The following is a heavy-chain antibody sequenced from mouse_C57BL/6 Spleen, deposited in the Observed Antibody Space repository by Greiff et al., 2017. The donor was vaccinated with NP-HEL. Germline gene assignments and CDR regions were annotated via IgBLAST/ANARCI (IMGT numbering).Heavy chain of an antibody. D-gene: IGHD1-1*01. CDR3: ARADYYGSSYLYYFDY. V-gene: IGHV1-82*01. J-gene: IGHJ2*01. CDR1: GYAFSSSW. Sequence: QVQLQQSGPELVKPGASVKISCKASGYAFSSSWMNWVKQRPGKGLEWIGRIYPGDGDTNYNGKFKGKATLTADKSSSTAYMQLSSLTSEDSAVYFCARADYYGSSYLYYFDYWGQGTTLTVSS. CDR2: IYPGDGDT.